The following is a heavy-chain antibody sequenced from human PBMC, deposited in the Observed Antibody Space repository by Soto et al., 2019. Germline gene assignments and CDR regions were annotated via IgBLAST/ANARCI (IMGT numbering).Heavy chain of an antibody. J-gene: IGHJ6*03. V-gene: IGHV3-7*01. D-gene: IGHD6-19*01. Sequence: GGSLRLSCAASGFTFSSYWMSWVRQAPGKGLEWVANIKQDGSEKYYVDSVKGRFTISRDNAKNSLYLQMNSLRAEDTAVYYCAREEVAAADRLAVAGTIVNSNYYYMDVWGKGTTVTVSS. CDR3: AREEVAAADRLAVAGTIVNSNYYYMDV. CDR1: GFTFSSYW. CDR2: IKQDGSEK.